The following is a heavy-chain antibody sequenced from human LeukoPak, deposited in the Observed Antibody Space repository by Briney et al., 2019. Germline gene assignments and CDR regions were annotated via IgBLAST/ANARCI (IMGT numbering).Heavy chain of an antibody. J-gene: IGHJ4*02. CDR1: GGSISSYY. V-gene: IGHV4-59*01. D-gene: IGHD6-19*01. CDR3: ARGHSSGLNY. CDR2: IYYSGST. Sequence: SETLSLTCTVSGGSISSYYWSWLRQPPGKGLEWIGYIYYSGSTNYNPSLKSRVTISVDTSKNQFSLKLSSVTAADTAVYYCARGHSSGLNYWGQGTLVTVSS.